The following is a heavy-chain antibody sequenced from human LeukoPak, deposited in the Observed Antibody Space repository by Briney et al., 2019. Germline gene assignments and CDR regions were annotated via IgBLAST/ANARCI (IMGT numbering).Heavy chain of an antibody. CDR2: ISHDGSKK. CDR1: GFTFSSYG. CDR3: AKRVTVTTKYFDS. D-gene: IGHD4-17*01. J-gene: IGHJ4*02. Sequence: GGSLRLSCAASGFTFSSYGMHWVRQAPGKGLEWVAVISHDGSKKYYADSVKGRFTISRDNSKNTLYLQMNSLRDEDTAVYYCAKRVTVTTKYFDSWGQGALVTVSS. V-gene: IGHV3-30*18.